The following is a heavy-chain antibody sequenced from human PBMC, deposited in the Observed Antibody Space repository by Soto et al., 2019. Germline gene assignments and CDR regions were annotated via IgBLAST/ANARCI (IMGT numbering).Heavy chain of an antibody. CDR1: GDSISSYN. V-gene: IGHV4-59*08. D-gene: IGHD2-21*01. J-gene: IGHJ4*02. CDR2: FRSSGGT. Sequence: SETLSLTCTVSGDSISSYNLAWIRQPPGKGLEWIGYFRSSGGTSYNPSLKSRVAISADASTNHFSLNLRSVTVADTAVYYCARHVGNYGDWAFEFWGQGNLVTVSS. CDR3: ARHVGNYGDWAFEF.